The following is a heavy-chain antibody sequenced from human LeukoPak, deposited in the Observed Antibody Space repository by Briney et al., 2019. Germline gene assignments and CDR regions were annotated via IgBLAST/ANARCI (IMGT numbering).Heavy chain of an antibody. D-gene: IGHD3-10*01. V-gene: IGHV3-30*04. J-gene: IGHJ6*02. CDR3: ARDSLVGELLENYYYYGMDV. Sequence: GRSLRLSCAASGFTFSSYAMHWVRQAPGKGLEWVAVISYDGSNKYYADSVKGRFTISRDNSKNTLYLQMNSLRAEDTAVYYCARDSLVGELLENYYYYGMDVWGQGTTVTVSS. CDR2: ISYDGSNK. CDR1: GFTFSSYA.